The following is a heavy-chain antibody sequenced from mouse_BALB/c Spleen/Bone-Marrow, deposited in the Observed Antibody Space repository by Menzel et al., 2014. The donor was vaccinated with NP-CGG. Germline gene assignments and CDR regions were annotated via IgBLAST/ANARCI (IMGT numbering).Heavy chain of an antibody. CDR1: GFTFNTYA. Sequence: EVQRVESGGGLVQPKGSLKLSCAASGFTFNTYAMNWVRQAPGKGLEWVARIRSKSNNYTTYYADSVKDRFTISRYDSQNMLYLQMNSLKTEDTAMYYCVRHEYGNYGAMDYWGQGTSVTVSS. CDR3: VRHEYGNYGAMDY. D-gene: IGHD2-1*01. CDR2: IRSKSNNYTT. J-gene: IGHJ4*01. V-gene: IGHV10-1*02.